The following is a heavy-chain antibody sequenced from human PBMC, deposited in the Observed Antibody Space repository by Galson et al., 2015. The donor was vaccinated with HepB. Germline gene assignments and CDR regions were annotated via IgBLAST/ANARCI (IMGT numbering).Heavy chain of an antibody. D-gene: IGHD1-26*01. Sequence: SLRLSCAASGFAFDNYAMTWVRQAPGKALEWVSSITNSGSHTYYADSVRGRFTLSRDNSKNTVSLQMSSLSDDDTAVYYCAKDAIRASLHKWDFHYWGPGTLVDVTS. CDR1: GFAFDNYA. CDR2: ITNSGSHT. V-gene: IGHV3-23*01. J-gene: IGHJ4*02. CDR3: AKDAIRASLHKWDFHY.